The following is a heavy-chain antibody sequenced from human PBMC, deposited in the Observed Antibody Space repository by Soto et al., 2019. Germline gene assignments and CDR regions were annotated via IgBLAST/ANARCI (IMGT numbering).Heavy chain of an antibody. CDR3: ASQAFYDSSGYYLAP. Sequence: AASVKVSCKASGGTFSSYAISWVRQAPGQGLEWMGGIIPIFGTANYAQKFQGRVTITADESTSTAYMELSSLRSEDTAVYYCASQAFYDSSGYYLAPWGQGTLVTVSS. D-gene: IGHD3-22*01. V-gene: IGHV1-69*13. J-gene: IGHJ5*02. CDR1: GGTFSSYA. CDR2: IIPIFGTA.